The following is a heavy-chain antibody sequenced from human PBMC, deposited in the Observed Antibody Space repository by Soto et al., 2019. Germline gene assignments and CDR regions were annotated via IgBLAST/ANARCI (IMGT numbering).Heavy chain of an antibody. J-gene: IGHJ6*02. V-gene: IGHV1-69*01. D-gene: IGHD1-1*01. Sequence: QVQLVQSGAEVKKPGSSVKVSCKASGGTFSSYAISWVRQAPGQGLEWMGGIIPIFGTANYAQKFQGRVTITADESTSTAYMELSSLRSEDTAVYYCASPRLERRNSKIDYYYYGMDVWGQGTTVTVSS. CDR2: IIPIFGTA. CDR1: GGTFSSYA. CDR3: ASPRLERRNSKIDYYYYGMDV.